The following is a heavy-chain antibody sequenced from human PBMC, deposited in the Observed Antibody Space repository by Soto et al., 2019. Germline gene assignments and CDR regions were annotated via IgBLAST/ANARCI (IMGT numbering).Heavy chain of an antibody. Sequence: QLQLQESGPGLVKPSQTLSLACTVSGDSFSSGGYYWSWIRQLPGKGLEWIGYIYYSGSTYYNPSLKSRFTISLDTSKNQFSLKLSSVTAADTAVYYCARATSFSGHHGYWGQGTLVTVSS. V-gene: IGHV4-31*03. D-gene: IGHD2-8*02. CDR3: ARATSFSGHHGY. CDR1: GDSFSSGGYY. J-gene: IGHJ4*02. CDR2: IYYSGST.